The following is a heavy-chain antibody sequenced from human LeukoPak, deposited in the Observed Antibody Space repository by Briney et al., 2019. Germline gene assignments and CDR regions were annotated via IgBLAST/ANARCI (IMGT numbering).Heavy chain of an antibody. J-gene: IGHJ3*02. V-gene: IGHV1-69*05. CDR2: IIPIFGTA. CDR1: RGTFSSYA. D-gene: IGHD5-24*01. Sequence: SVKVSCKASRGTFSSYAISWVRQAPGQGLEWMGGIIPIFGTANYAQKFQGRVTITTDESTSTAYMELSRLRSDDTAVYYCARVGDGLNDAFDIWGQGTMVTVSS. CDR3: ARVGDGLNDAFDI.